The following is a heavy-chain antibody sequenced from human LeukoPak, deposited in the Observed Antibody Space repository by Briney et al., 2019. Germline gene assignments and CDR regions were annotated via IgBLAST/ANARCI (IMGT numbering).Heavy chain of an antibody. CDR1: GFTFSSYG. Sequence: GGTLRLSCAGSGFTFSSYGMSWVRQAPGKGLEWVSGISGSGGSTYYADSVKGRFTISRDNSKNTLYLRINSLRADDTAVYYCAKEIRPGIVGSITLSGFDYWGQGTLVTVSS. J-gene: IGHJ4*02. CDR3: AKEIRPGIVGSITLSGFDY. CDR2: ISGSGGST. D-gene: IGHD1-26*01. V-gene: IGHV3-23*01.